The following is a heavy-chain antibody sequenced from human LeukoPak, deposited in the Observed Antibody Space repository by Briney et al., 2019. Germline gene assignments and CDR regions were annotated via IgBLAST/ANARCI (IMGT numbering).Heavy chain of an antibody. V-gene: IGHV4-59*01. CDR1: GGSINDAS. J-gene: IGHJ4*02. Sequence: SETLSLTCTVSGGSINDASWNWIRKPPGQVLEWIGYIYHSGGTNYNPSLKSRVTISLDTSKNQFSLKLSSVTAADTAVYYCARVGTYYRSLDSWGQGTLVTVSS. D-gene: IGHD3-10*01. CDR2: IYHSGGT. CDR3: ARVGTYYRSLDS.